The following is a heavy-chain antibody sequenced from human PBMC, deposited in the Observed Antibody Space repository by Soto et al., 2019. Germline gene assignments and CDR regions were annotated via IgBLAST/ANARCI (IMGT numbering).Heavy chain of an antibody. CDR2: INAGNGNT. CDR1: GYTFTSYA. J-gene: IGHJ5*02. V-gene: IGHV1-3*01. CDR3: ARDRGAREYCSGGSCRNWFDP. D-gene: IGHD2-15*01. Sequence: ASVKVSCKASGYTFTSYAMHWVRQAPGQRLEWMGWINAGNGNTKYSQKFQGRVTITRDTSASTAYMELSSLRSEDTAVYYCARDRGAREYCSGGSCRNWFDPWGQGALVTVSS.